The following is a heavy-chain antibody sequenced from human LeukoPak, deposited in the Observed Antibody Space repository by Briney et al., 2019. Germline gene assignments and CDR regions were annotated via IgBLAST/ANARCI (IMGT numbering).Heavy chain of an antibody. V-gene: IGHV3-21*01. D-gene: IGHD2-2*03. CDR2: ISSSSYI. CDR1: GFTFCSYS. Sequence: GGSLRLSCAAYGFTFCSYSMNWVRQAPGKGLEWVSSISSSSYIYYADSVKGRFTISRDNAKNSLYLQMNSLRAEDTAVYYCARDMDMGDYWGQGTLVTVSS. J-gene: IGHJ4*02. CDR3: ARDMDMGDY.